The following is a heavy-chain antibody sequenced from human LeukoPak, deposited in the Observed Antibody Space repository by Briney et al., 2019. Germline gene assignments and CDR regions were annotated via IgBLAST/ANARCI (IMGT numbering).Heavy chain of an antibody. CDR3: ARDPGYYDSSGYYYVSRTYYFDY. D-gene: IGHD3-22*01. CDR2: IYYSGST. Sequence: PSETLSLTCTVSGGSFSSYYWSWIRQPPGKGLEWVGYIYYSGSTNYNPSLKSRVTISVDTSKNQFSLKLSSVTAADTAVYYCARDPGYYDSSGYYYVSRTYYFDYWGQGTLVTVSS. V-gene: IGHV4-59*01. J-gene: IGHJ4*02. CDR1: GGSFSSYY.